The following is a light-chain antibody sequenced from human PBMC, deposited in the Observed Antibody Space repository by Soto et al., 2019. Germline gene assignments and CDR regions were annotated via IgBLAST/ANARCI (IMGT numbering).Light chain of an antibody. CDR3: LQQNSFPPT. V-gene: IGKV1-17*03. Sequence: DIQMTQSPSAMSASVGDRVTITCRASQGISNYLAWCQQKPGKVPKRLIYDAYSLASGVASRFSGSGSGTQFTLTINSLPPEDFATSYCLQQNSFPPTFGPGNKLEIK. CDR2: DAY. CDR1: QGISNY. J-gene: IGKJ2*01.